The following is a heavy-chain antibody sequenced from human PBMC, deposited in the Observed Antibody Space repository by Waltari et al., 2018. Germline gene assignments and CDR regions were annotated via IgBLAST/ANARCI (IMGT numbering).Heavy chain of an antibody. CDR2: IYYSGST. CDR1: GGSISSSSYY. J-gene: IGHJ4*02. V-gene: IGHV4-39*07. D-gene: IGHD2-2*01. Sequence: QLQLQESGPGLVKPSETLSLPCTVSGGSISSSSYYWGLSRQPPGKGLEWIGSIYYSGSTYYNPSLKSRVTISVDTSKNQFSLKLSSVTAADTAVYYCAMSVSSPTSYWGQGTLVTVSS. CDR3: AMSVSSPTSY.